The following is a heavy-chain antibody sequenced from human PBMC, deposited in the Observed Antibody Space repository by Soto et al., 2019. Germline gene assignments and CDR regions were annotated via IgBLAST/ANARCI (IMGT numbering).Heavy chain of an antibody. D-gene: IGHD5-12*01. V-gene: IGHV3-33*01. CDR3: ASSDGYNVYY. CDR1: GXXXSXXX. Sequence: QVQLVESGGGVXXXXXXXXXSCAASGXXXSXXXXXWVXQXPXKGLEWVAIIWYDGSKKFYADSLKGRFTVSRDNSKNTLYLQMNSLRADDTAVYYCASSDGYNVYYWGQGTLVTVSS. CDR2: IWYDGSKK. J-gene: IGHJ4*02.